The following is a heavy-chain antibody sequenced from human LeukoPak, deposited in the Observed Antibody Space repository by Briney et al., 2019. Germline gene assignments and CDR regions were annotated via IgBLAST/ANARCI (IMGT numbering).Heavy chain of an antibody. J-gene: IGHJ4*02. D-gene: IGHD7-27*01. CDR2: ISSSSTYM. V-gene: IGHV3-21*01. Sequence: GGSLRLSCVASGFTFSTYNMNWVRQAPGKGLEWVSSISSSSTYMYYADSVKGRFTISRDNAKNSLYLQMNSLRAEDTAVYYCARTGDYFDYWGQGTLVTVSS. CDR3: ARTGDYFDY. CDR1: GFTFSTYN.